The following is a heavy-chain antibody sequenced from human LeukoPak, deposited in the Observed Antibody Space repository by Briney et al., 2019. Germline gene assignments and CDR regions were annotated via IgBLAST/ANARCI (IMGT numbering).Heavy chain of an antibody. CDR1: GFTVSAKY. D-gene: IGHD6-13*01. V-gene: IGHV3-53*01. Sequence: GGSLRLSCAASGFTVSAKYMNWVRQAPGKGLEWVSVIYSGGSTYYADSVKGRFTISRDNSKNTLYLQMNGLRADDTAVYYCARDPDSSSGKYFDYWGQGTLVTVSS. CDR3: ARDPDSSSGKYFDY. J-gene: IGHJ4*02. CDR2: IYSGGST.